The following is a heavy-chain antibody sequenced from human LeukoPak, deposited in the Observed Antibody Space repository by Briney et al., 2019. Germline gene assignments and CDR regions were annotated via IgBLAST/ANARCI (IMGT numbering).Heavy chain of an antibody. D-gene: IGHD2-15*01. CDR3: ARVRCSGGSCPYYYYYYYMDV. CDR1: GGSISSSSYY. CDR2: FHYSGST. Sequence: SETLSLTCTVSGGSISSSSYYWGWSRPPPGKGLEWIGSFHYSGSTYYNPSNQSRVTISIDTSKHQFSLKLRFVTAADTAVYYCARVRCSGGSCPYYYYYYYMDVWGKGTTVTVSS. V-gene: IGHV4-39*07. J-gene: IGHJ6*03.